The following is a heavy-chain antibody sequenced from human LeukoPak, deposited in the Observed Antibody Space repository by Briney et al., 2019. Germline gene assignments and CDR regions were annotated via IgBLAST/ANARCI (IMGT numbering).Heavy chain of an antibody. D-gene: IGHD2-21*01. J-gene: IGHJ6*02. Sequence: SETLSLTCTVSGGSISSYYWSWIRQPPGKGLEWIGYIYYSGSTNYNPSLKSRVTISVDTSKNQFSLQLNSVTPEDTAVYYCARDLYSRGRGAYYYYGMDVWGQGTTVTVSS. CDR2: IYYSGST. V-gene: IGHV4-59*12. CDR1: GGSISSYY. CDR3: ARDLYSRGRGAYYYYGMDV.